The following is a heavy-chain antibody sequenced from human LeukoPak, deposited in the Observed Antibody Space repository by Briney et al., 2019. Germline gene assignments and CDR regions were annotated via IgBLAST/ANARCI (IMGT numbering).Heavy chain of an antibody. V-gene: IGHV4-34*01. Sequence: SETLSLXCAVYGGSFSGYYWSWIRQPPGKGLEWIGEINHSGSTNYNPSLKSRVTISVDTSKNQFSLKLSSVTAADTAVYCCARSSTKTYYYDSSGYYNWGQGTLVTVSS. CDR2: INHSGST. D-gene: IGHD3-22*01. CDR1: GGSFSGYY. CDR3: ARSSTKTYYYDSSGYYN. J-gene: IGHJ4*02.